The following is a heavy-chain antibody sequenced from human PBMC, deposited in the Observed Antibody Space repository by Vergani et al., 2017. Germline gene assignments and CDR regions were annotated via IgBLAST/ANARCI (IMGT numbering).Heavy chain of an antibody. Sequence: QVQLQESGPGLVKPSQTLSLTCAVYGGSFSGYYWSWIRQPPGKGLEWIGEINHSGSTNYNPSLKSRVTISVDTSKNQFSLKLSSVTAADTAVYYCARGSVVVVPAATGGYYYYMDVWGKGTTVTVSS. V-gene: IGHV4-34*09. CDR2: INHSGST. J-gene: IGHJ6*03. CDR3: ARGSVVVVPAATGGYYYYMDV. CDR1: GGSFSGYY. D-gene: IGHD2-2*01.